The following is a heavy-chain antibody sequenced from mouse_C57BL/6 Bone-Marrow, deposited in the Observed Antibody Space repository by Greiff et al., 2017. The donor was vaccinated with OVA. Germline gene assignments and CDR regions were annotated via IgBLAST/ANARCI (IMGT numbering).Heavy chain of an antibody. D-gene: IGHD2-3*01. CDR2: IHPNSGST. CDR3: AREGVYYYFDY. CDR1: GYTFTSYW. J-gene: IGHJ2*01. V-gene: IGHV1-64*01. Sequence: VKLQQPGAELVKPGASVKLSCKASGYTFTSYWMHWVKQRPGQGLEWIGMIHPNSGSTNYNEKFKSKATMTVDKSSSTAYMQLSSLSSEDSAVYYCAREGVYYYFDYWGQGTTLTVSS.